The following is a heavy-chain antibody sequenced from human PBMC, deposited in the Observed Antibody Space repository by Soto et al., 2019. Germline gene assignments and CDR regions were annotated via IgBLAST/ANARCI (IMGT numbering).Heavy chain of an antibody. V-gene: IGHV1-2*02. CDR3: ARGGGVGVAGSAAFDM. J-gene: IGHJ3*02. CDR1: GYPVTAYY. D-gene: IGHD3-3*01. CDR2: INPATGAA. Sequence: QLHLVQSGAVVKKPGASVTVSCSASGYPVTAYYMHWVRQAPGRGLEWMGGINPATGAAKYTQTFRGRVTMTRDTSTSTVFMELSGLTSEAPAVFYCARGGGVGVAGSAAFDMWGQGTLVTVSS.